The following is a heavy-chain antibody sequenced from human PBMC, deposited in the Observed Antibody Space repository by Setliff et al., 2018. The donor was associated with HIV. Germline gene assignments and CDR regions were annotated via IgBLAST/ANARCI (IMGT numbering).Heavy chain of an antibody. Sequence: SETLSLTCTVSGGSISTGGYYWSWIRQQPGKGLEWIGYIYYRGTTHYDPSLRSRATLSVDTSKNQFSLNLRSVTVADTAVYYCARTTIVAVPAANYYFDFWGQGDLVTVSS. CDR1: GGSISTGGYY. CDR2: IYYRGTT. D-gene: IGHD2-2*01. CDR3: ARTTIVAVPAANYYFDF. J-gene: IGHJ4*02. V-gene: IGHV4-31*03.